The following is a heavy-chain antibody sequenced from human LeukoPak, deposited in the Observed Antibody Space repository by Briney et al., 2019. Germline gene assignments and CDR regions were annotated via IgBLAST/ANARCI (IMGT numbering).Heavy chain of an antibody. CDR1: GGSISSYY. V-gene: IGHV4-39*07. CDR3: ARDTDSSGWYPTDAFDI. Sequence: SETLSLTCTVSGGSISSYYWGWIRQPPGKGLEWIGSIYYSGSTYYNPSLKSRVTISVDTSKNQFSLKLSSVTAADTAVYYCARDTDSSGWYPTDAFDIWGQGTMVTVSS. CDR2: IYYSGST. D-gene: IGHD6-19*01. J-gene: IGHJ3*02.